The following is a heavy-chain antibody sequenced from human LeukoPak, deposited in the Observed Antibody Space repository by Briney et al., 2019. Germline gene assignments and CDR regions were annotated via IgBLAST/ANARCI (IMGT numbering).Heavy chain of an antibody. CDR2: ISSSSSYI. J-gene: IGHJ2*01. V-gene: IGHV3-21*01. D-gene: IGHD2-8*02. Sequence: GGSLRLSCAASGFTFSTYSMNWVRQAPGKGLEWVSSISSSSSYIYYADSVKGRFTISRDNAKNSLYLQMNSLRAEDTAVYYCAREAPWSNWYFDLWGRGTLVTVSS. CDR3: AREAPWSNWYFDL. CDR1: GFTFSTYS.